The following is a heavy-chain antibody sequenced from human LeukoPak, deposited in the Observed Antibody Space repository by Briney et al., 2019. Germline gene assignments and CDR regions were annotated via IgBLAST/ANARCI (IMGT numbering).Heavy chain of an antibody. D-gene: IGHD3-22*01. CDR3: AKKGYDSSGFYHPLVG. Sequence: GGSLRLSCAASGFTFRSYAMSWVRQAPGKGLEWVSAISTSGASTYYADPVKGRFTISRDNSKDTLYLQMNSLRAEDTAAYYCAKKGYDSSGFYHPLVGWGQGTLVTVSS. CDR1: GFTFRSYA. CDR2: ISTSGAST. V-gene: IGHV3-23*01. J-gene: IGHJ4*02.